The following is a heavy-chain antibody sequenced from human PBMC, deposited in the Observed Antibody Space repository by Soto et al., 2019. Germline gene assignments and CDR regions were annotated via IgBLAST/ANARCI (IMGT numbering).Heavy chain of an antibody. CDR2: ISGFNGNT. Sequence: QDQLVQSGAEVKKPGASVTVSCKASGYSFTNYGITWVRQAPGQGLEWMGWISGFNGNTHYAQKLQGRVTMTTDASTGTAYMELRSLRPDDTALYYCARDRGVAPPVAGNTHYYYYMDVWGKGTTVTVSS. CDR3: ARDRGVAPPVAGNTHYYYYMDV. CDR1: GYSFTNYG. D-gene: IGHD6-19*01. J-gene: IGHJ6*03. V-gene: IGHV1-18*01.